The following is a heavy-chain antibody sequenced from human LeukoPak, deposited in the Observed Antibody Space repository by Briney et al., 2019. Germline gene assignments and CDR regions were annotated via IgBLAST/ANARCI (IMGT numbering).Heavy chain of an antibody. CDR2: ISGGGGST. Sequence: GGSLRLSCAASGFSFSSYAMTWVRQAPGKGLEWVSTISGGGGSTYYADSVKGRFTISRDNSKNTLYLQMNSLRAEDTAVYYCAKLTYGSGTYGAFDYWGQGTLVTVST. J-gene: IGHJ4*02. CDR3: AKLTYGSGTYGAFDY. CDR1: GFSFSSYA. V-gene: IGHV3-23*01. D-gene: IGHD3-10*01.